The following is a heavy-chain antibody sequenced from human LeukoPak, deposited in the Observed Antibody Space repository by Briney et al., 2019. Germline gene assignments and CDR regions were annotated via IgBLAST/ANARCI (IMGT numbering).Heavy chain of an antibody. CDR1: GGSISNYY. V-gene: IGHV4-4*07. CDR3: AREQNTYYDFWSGYCPDS. CDR2: IYSSGST. Sequence: SETLSLTCTVSGGSISNYYWSWIRQPAGKGLEWIGRIYSSGSTNYNPSLKSRVTMSVNTSKNHFSLRLRSVTAADTAVYYCAREQNTYYDFWSGYCPDSWGQGTLVTVSS. J-gene: IGHJ5*01. D-gene: IGHD3-3*01.